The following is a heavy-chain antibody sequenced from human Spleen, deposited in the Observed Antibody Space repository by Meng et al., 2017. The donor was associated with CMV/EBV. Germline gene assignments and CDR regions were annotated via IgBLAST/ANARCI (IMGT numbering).Heavy chain of an antibody. J-gene: IGHJ4*02. V-gene: IGHV4-30-4*08. CDR1: GGSISSGDYY. CDR3: ARGRYCSSTSCHIGFDY. D-gene: IGHD2-2*01. CDR2: IYYSGST. Sequence: VELQESGPGLVKPSQTLSLTCTVSGGSISSGDYYWSWIRQPSGKGLEWIGYIYYSGSTYYNPSLKSRVTISVDTSKNQFSLKLSSVTAADTAVYYCARGRYCSSTSCHIGFDYWGQGTLVTVSS.